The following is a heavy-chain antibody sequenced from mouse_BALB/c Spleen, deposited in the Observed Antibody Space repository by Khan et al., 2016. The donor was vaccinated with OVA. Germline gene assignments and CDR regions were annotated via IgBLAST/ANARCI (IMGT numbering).Heavy chain of an antibody. CDR2: INPSSGYT. CDR3: ARGGYRSRSTWLAH. V-gene: IGHV1-4*02. CDR1: GYTFSSYT. J-gene: IGHJ3*01. Sequence: VQFVESAAELSRPGASVKMSCKASGYTFSSYTMHWVKQRPGQGLEWIGYINPSSGYTEYNQSFKDKTTLTADKSSSTAYMQLSSLKSEDSAVYSCARGGYRSRSTWLAHWGQGTLVTVSA. D-gene: IGHD3-2*02.